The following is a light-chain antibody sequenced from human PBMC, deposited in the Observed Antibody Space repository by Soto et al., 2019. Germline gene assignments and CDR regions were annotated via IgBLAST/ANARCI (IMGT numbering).Light chain of an antibody. J-gene: IGKJ5*01. CDR2: DAS. V-gene: IGKV3-11*01. Sequence: EIVLTQSPDTLSLSPGERATLSCRAVRSVSSYLAWYQQKPGQAPRLLIYDASNRATGIPARFSGGGSGTDFTLTISSLEPEDFAVYYCQQRSNWPITFGQGTRLEIK. CDR3: QQRSNWPIT. CDR1: RSVSSY.